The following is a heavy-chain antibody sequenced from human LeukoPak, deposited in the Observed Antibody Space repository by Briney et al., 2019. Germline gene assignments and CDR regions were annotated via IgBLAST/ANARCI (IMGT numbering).Heavy chain of an antibody. J-gene: IGHJ3*02. CDR3: ARGGIVVVTYAFDI. V-gene: IGHV3-21*01. CDR1: GFTFSSYS. CDR2: ISSSSSYI. D-gene: IGHD2-21*02. Sequence: PGGSLRLSCAASGFTFSSYSMNWVRQAPGKGLEWVSSISSSSSYIYYADSVKGRFTISRDNAKNSLYLQMNSLRAEDTAVYYCARGGIVVVTYAFDIWGQRTMVTVSS.